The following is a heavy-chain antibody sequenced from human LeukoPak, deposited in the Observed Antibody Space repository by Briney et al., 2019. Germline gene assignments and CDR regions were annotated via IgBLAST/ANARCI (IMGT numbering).Heavy chain of an antibody. CDR1: GFTFDDYA. CDR3: AKSNSHGSSWYYFDY. D-gene: IGHD6-13*01. Sequence: PGGSLRLSCAASGFTFDDYAMHWVRQAPGKGLEWVSLISGDGGSTYYADSVKGRFTISGDNSKNSLDLQMNSLRTEDTALYYCAKSNSHGSSWYYFDYWGQGTLVTVSS. CDR2: ISGDGGST. V-gene: IGHV3-43*02. J-gene: IGHJ4*02.